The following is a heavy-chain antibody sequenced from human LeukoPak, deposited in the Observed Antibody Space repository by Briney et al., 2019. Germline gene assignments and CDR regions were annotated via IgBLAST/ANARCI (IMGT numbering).Heavy chain of an antibody. J-gene: IGHJ4*02. CDR1: GYTLISND. D-gene: IGHD1-26*01. V-gene: IGHV7-4-1*02. Sequence: ASVKVSCKASGYTLISNDISWVRQAPGQGLEWMGWINTNTGNPTYAQDYTGRFVFSLDTSVSTTYLQISRLKAEDTAVYYCASGPSYSGSNEYFDSWGQGTLVTVSS. CDR2: INTNTGNP. CDR3: ASGPSYSGSNEYFDS.